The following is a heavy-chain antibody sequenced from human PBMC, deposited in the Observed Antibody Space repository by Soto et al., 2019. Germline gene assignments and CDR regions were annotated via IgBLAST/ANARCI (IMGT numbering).Heavy chain of an antibody. CDR2: IIPILGIA. J-gene: IGHJ6*03. CDR3: ARALRGYDLTYYYYYMDG. CDR1: GGTFSSYT. Sequence: SVKVSCKASGGTFSSYTISWVRQAPGQGLEWMGRIIPILGIANYAQKFQGRVTITADKSTSTAYMELSSLRSEDTAVYYCARALRGYDLTYYYYYMDGWGKGTTVTVSS. V-gene: IGHV1-69*02. D-gene: IGHD5-12*01.